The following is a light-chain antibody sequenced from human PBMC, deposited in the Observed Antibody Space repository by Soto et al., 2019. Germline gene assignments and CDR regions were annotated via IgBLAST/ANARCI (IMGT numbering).Light chain of an antibody. CDR3: LQDYTYPWT. CDR1: QGISNE. J-gene: IGKJ1*01. Sequence: IQMTQSPSTLSASVGDRVTITCRASQGISNELGWYQQRPGKAPKVLIYGASNLQSGVPSRFSGSASGTDFTLTISSLQPEDFATYYCLQDYTYPWTFGQGTKVDIK. V-gene: IGKV1-6*01. CDR2: GAS.